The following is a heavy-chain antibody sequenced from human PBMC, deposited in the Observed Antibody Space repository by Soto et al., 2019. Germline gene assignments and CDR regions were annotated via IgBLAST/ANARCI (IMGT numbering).Heavy chain of an antibody. CDR1: GGTFSSYA. CDR2: IIPIFGTA. V-gene: IGHV1-69*13. Sequence: GASVKVCCKASGGTFSSYAISWVRQAPGQGLEWMGGIIPIFGTANYAQKFQGRVTITADESTSTAYMELSSLRSEDTAVYYCATIEGPAMVRQNDYWGQGTLVTSPQ. CDR3: ATIEGPAMVRQNDY. J-gene: IGHJ4*02. D-gene: IGHD5-18*01.